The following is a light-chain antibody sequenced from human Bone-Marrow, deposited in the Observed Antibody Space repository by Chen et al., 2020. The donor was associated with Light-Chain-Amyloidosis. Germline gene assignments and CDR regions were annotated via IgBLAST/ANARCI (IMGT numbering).Light chain of an antibody. Sequence: EIVMTQSPATLSVSPGESATLSCRASQCVGSSLAWYQQKPGQAPRLLIYGVSTRATGIPARFSGSGSGTEFTLTISSMQSEDFAVYYCQQCYNWPPWTFGQGTKVEI. CDR2: GVS. CDR1: QCVGSS. CDR3: QQCYNWPPWT. V-gene: IGKV3-15*01. J-gene: IGKJ1*01.